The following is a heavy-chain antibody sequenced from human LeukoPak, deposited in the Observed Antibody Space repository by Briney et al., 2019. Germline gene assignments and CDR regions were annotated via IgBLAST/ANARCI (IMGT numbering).Heavy chain of an antibody. J-gene: IGHJ1*01. CDR3: ARGSGSYHTAYRS. Sequence: GAALQISCNCSGYIFTSYWIGLVRHMPGKRREWMEIIYPGDSDTRYSPSFQGQVTISADKSLSTAYLQWSSVKASDTAMYYCARGSGSYHTAYRSWGQGSPVTVS. CDR1: GYIFTSYW. CDR2: IYPGDSDT. D-gene: IGHD1-26*01. V-gene: IGHV5-51*01.